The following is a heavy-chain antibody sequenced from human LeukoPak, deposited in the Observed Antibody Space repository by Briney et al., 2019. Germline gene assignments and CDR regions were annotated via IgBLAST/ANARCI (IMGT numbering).Heavy chain of an antibody. V-gene: IGHV3-33*08. CDR2: ISDNGRRT. D-gene: IGHD2-15*01. Sequence: GRSVRLSCAASGFTFSNFGLNWVRQAPGKGLEWVAFISDNGRRTYYLESVKGLFTISRDDSKNTLYLQRNSLRVEDTAVYYCARDRIGKYSIDYWGQGTLVTVSS. J-gene: IGHJ4*02. CDR3: ARDRIGKYSIDY. CDR1: GFTFSNFG.